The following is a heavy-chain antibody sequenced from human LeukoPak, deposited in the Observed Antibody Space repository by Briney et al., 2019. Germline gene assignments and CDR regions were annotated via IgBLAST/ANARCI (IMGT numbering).Heavy chain of an antibody. V-gene: IGHV4-4*07. CDR2: IYTSGST. J-gene: IGHJ6*02. Sequence: KPSETLSLTCTVSGGSISSYYWSWIRQPAGKGLEWIGRIYTSGSTNYNPSPKSRVTMSVDTSKNQFSLKLSSVTAADTAVYYCARSPYGYYGSGGYYYYGMDVWGQGTTVTVSS. D-gene: IGHD3-10*01. CDR3: ARSPYGYYGSGGYYYYGMDV. CDR1: GGSISSYY.